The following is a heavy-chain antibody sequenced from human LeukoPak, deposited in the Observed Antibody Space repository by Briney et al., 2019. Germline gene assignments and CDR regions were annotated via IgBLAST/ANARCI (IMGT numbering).Heavy chain of an antibody. CDR1: GGSISSGGYS. Sequence: SETLSLTCAVSGGSISSGGYSWSWIRQPPGKGLEWIGYIYHSGSTYYNPSLKSRVTISVDRSKNQFSLKLSSVTAADTAVYYCARGDGSYYDFWSGYYTGWFDPWGQGTLVTVSS. CDR2: IYHSGST. D-gene: IGHD3-3*01. CDR3: ARGDGSYYDFWSGYYTGWFDP. J-gene: IGHJ5*02. V-gene: IGHV4-30-2*01.